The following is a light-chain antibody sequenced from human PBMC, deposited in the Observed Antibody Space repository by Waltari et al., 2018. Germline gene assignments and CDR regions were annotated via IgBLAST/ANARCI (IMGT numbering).Light chain of an antibody. J-gene: IGKJ1*01. CDR1: QRVSGN. V-gene: IGKV3-20*01. Sequence: EIILTQSPGTLALSPGESATLPCRASQRVSGNLVWYQPKPGQAPRLLISGSAQRATGIPDRFSGSGFGTDFTLTISRLEPEDFAVYYCQHYVTSPPWTFGQGTKVEFK. CDR2: GSA. CDR3: QHYVTSPPWT.